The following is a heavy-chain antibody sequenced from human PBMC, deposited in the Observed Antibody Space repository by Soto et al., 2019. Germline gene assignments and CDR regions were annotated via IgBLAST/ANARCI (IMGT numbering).Heavy chain of an antibody. J-gene: IGHJ4*02. CDR3: ARGEEHYYDSPYDY. V-gene: IGHV4-31*03. Sequence: QVQLQESGPGLVKTSQTQSLTCTVAGGTISSGGYYWSWIRQHPGKGLEWIGYIYYSGSTYYNPSLKSRVTISVDTSKNQFSLKLSSVTAADTAVYYCARGEEHYYDSPYDYWGQGTLVTVSS. CDR2: IYYSGST. D-gene: IGHD3-22*01. CDR1: GGTISSGGYY.